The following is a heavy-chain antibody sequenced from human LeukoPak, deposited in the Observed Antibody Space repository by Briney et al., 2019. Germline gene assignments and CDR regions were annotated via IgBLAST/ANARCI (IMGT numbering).Heavy chain of an antibody. D-gene: IGHD6-19*01. Sequence: GASVKVSCKASGYTFTSYGISWVRQAPGQGLEWMGWISAYNGNTNYAQKFQGRVTMTRDTSNSTAYMELSSLRSDDTAVYYCARDSWLGNPWGQGTLVTVSP. J-gene: IGHJ5*02. V-gene: IGHV1-18*01. CDR1: GYTFTSYG. CDR2: ISAYNGNT. CDR3: ARDSWLGNP.